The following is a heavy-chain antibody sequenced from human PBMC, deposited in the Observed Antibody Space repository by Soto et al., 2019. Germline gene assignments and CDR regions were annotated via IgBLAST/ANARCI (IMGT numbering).Heavy chain of an antibody. J-gene: IGHJ4*02. CDR1: GFTFRSYA. Sequence: GGSLRLSCAASGFTFRSYAMSWVRQTPGKGLEWVSAISASGASTYYADSVKGRFTISRDNSKNTLYLQMNSLRAEDTAVYYCARDKVVWGCFDYWGQGTLVTVSS. CDR2: ISASGAST. V-gene: IGHV3-23*01. D-gene: IGHD3-16*01. CDR3: ARDKVVWGCFDY.